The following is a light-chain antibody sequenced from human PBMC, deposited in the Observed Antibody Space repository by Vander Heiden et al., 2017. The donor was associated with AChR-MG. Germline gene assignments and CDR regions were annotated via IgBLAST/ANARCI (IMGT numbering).Light chain of an antibody. J-gene: IGLJ3*02. CDR2: EVT. CDR3: CSYAGTSTWV. Sequence: QSALTQPASVSGSPGQSITISCTVSSSDVANYNLVSWYQQHPDKAPKLMIYEVTKRPSGVSNRFSGSKSGNTASLTISGLQAEDEADDYCCSYAGTSTWVFGGGTKLTVL. V-gene: IGLV2-23*02. CDR1: SSDVANYNL.